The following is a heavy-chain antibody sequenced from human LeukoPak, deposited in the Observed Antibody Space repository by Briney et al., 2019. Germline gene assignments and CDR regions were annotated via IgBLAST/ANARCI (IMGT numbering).Heavy chain of an antibody. CDR1: GFTFSSYS. CDR3: AREPYDSSGYYADY. D-gene: IGHD3-22*01. J-gene: IGHJ4*02. CDR2: ISSSSSYI. V-gene: IGHV3-21*01. Sequence: GGSLRLSCAASGFTFSSYSMTWVRQAPGKGLEWVSSISSSSSYINYADSVKGRFTISRDNAKNSLYLQMNSLRAEDTAVYYCAREPYDSSGYYADYWGQGTLVTVSS.